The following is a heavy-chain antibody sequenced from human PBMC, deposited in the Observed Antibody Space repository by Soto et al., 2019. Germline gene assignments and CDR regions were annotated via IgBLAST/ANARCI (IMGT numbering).Heavy chain of an antibody. D-gene: IGHD3-10*01. J-gene: IGHJ4*03. CDR3: AKSGSFGEARSIDY. CDR1: GFTFSNYA. Sequence: GGSLRLSCGASGFTFSNYAMSWVRQAPGKGLEWVSAISGSGASTYYADSVKGRFTISRDNSKNTLYLQMNSLRADDTAEYYCAKSGSFGEARSIDYWGQGTTVTVSS. V-gene: IGHV3-23*01. CDR2: ISGSGAST.